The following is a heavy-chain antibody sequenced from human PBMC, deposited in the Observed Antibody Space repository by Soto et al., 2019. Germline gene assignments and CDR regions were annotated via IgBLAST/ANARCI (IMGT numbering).Heavy chain of an antibody. V-gene: IGHV3-11*01. Sequence: GGSLRLSCAASGFTFSDYYMSWIRQAPGKGLEWVSYISSSGSTIYYADSVKGRFTIPRDNAKNSLYLQMNSLRAEDTAVYYCASIFGVVINNYYMDVWGKGTTVTVSS. CDR1: GFTFSDYY. D-gene: IGHD3-3*02. J-gene: IGHJ6*03. CDR3: ASIFGVVINNYYMDV. CDR2: ISSSGSTI.